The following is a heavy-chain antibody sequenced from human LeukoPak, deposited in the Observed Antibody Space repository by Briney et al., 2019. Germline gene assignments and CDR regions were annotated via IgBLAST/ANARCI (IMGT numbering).Heavy chain of an antibody. CDR2: IYTSGST. V-gene: IGHV4-4*07. Sequence: SETLSLTCTVSVGSISSYYWSWIRQPAGKGLEGSGRIYTSGSTNYTPSLKSRVTMSVDKSKNQFSLNLSSVTDADTAVHYCARDSSSWDKYYYYYSMDVWGKGPTVTISS. CDR1: VGSISSYY. D-gene: IGHD6-13*01. CDR3: ARDSSSWDKYYYYYSMDV. J-gene: IGHJ6*03.